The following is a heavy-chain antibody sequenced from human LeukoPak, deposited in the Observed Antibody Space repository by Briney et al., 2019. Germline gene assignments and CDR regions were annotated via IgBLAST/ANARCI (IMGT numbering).Heavy chain of an antibody. CDR2: NYYSGSS. CDR3: AREGYISGWYKTDY. V-gene: IGHV4-59*01. CDR1: GGSISGYY. D-gene: IGHD6-19*01. J-gene: IGHJ4*02. Sequence: SETLSLTCTVSGGSISGYYWSWIRQPPGKGLEWIGYNYYSGSSNYNPSLRSRVTISVDTPKNQFSLRLSSVTAADTAVYYCAREGYISGWYKTDYWGQGTLVTVSS.